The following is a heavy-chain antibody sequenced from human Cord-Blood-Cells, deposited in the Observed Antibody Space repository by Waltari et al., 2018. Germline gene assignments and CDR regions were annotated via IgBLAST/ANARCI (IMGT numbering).Heavy chain of an antibody. J-gene: IGHJ3*02. V-gene: IGHV6-1*01. Sequence: VQLQQSGPGLVKPSQTLSLTCAISGDSVSSNSAAWNWIRQSPSRGLEWLGRTYCKTKWYNDYAVSVKSLITINPDTAKNQFSLQLNSVTTEDTTVYYCAREGIVGATTAFDICGQGTMVTVSS. CDR1: GDSVSSNSAA. D-gene: IGHD1-26*01. CDR3: AREGIVGATTAFDI. CDR2: TYCKTKWYN.